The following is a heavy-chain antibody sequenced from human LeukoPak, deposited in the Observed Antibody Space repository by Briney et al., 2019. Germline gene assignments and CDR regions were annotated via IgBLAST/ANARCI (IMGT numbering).Heavy chain of an antibody. CDR2: IYYSGST. CDR1: GGSISSSSYY. D-gene: IGHD6-6*01. J-gene: IGHJ6*02. CDR3: ARGRNAEIRKYSSSSRHNMDV. V-gene: IGHV4-39*01. Sequence: PSETLSLTCTVSGGSISSSSYYWGWIRQPPGKGLEWIGSIYYSGSTYYNPSLKSRVTISVDTSKNQFSLKLSSVTAADTAVYYCARGRNAEIRKYSSSSRHNMDVWGQGTTVTVSS.